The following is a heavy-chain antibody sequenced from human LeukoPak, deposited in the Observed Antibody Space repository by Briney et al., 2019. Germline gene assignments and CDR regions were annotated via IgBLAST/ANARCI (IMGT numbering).Heavy chain of an antibody. D-gene: IGHD2-2*01. CDR2: ISGSGGST. CDR1: GFTFSSYA. V-gene: IGHV3-23*01. J-gene: IGHJ5*01. Sequence: GGSLRLSCAASGFTFSSYAMSWVRQAPGKGLEWVSAISGSGGSTYYADSVKGRFTISRDNSKNTLYLQMNSLRAEDTAVYYSAKEGCSSTSCYALWFDSWGQGTLVTVSS. CDR3: AKEGCSSTSCYALWFDS.